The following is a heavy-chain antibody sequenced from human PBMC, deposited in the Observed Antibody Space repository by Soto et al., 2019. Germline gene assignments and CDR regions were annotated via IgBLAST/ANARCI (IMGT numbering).Heavy chain of an antibody. Sequence: XGSLALTCNVSGASISNYDWTWVRQSPEKGLEWIGYMYYNGNINYNPSLKSRVTISIDTSKNQFSLTLKSVTAADTAVYYCASGGNWFDHWGQGVLVTVSS. CDR2: MYYNGNI. CDR1: GASISNYD. V-gene: IGHV4-59*01. D-gene: IGHD3-16*01. CDR3: ASGGNWFDH. J-gene: IGHJ5*02.